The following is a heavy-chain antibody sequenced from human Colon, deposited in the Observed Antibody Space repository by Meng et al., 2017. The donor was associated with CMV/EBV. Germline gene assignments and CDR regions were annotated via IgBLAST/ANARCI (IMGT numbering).Heavy chain of an antibody. J-gene: IGHJ4*02. Sequence: VELVQAGGEVQKPRASVKIACMHLPYPVANPYYHRVRQAPGKGLEWMGLINSDDGGTVYTQKVEGKVTLTRDMSQRTVYMEMSSLREEDTALYYCARDGSWGWGGMQFWGQGTLVTVSS. V-gene: IGHV1-46*01. CDR2: INSDDGGT. D-gene: IGHD3-10*01. CDR3: ARDGSWGWGGMQF. CDR1: PYPVANPY.